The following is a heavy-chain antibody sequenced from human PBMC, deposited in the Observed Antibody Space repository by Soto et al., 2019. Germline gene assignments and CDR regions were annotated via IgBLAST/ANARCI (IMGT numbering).Heavy chain of an antibody. J-gene: IGHJ4*02. CDR3: ARASSSTSGAIDY. CDR2: INEDGSEK. V-gene: IGHV3-7*04. CDR1: AFNFRDYW. Sequence: EVQLVESGGGLVQPGGSLRLSCAASAFNFRDYWMSWVRQAPGKGLEWVAKINEDGSEKYYVDSVKGRFTISRDNAKNSLYLQMNSLTVEDTAMYYGARASSSTSGAIDYWGQGTLVTVSS. D-gene: IGHD2-2*01.